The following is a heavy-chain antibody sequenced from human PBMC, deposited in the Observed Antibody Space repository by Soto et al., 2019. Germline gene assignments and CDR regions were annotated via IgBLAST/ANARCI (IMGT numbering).Heavy chain of an antibody. V-gene: IGHV4-39*01. D-gene: IGHD3-10*01. CDR2: IYYSGHT. CDR1: DGSFSSSYY. Sequence: SETLSLTCSVSDGSFSSSYYWGWLRQAPGKGLEWLGNIYYSGHTYYNPSLKSRFAMSVDTSKNQFSLTLTSVTAADTAVYHRARYFLRGRFFDSWGQGTLVTVSS. CDR3: ARYFLRGRFFDS. J-gene: IGHJ4*02.